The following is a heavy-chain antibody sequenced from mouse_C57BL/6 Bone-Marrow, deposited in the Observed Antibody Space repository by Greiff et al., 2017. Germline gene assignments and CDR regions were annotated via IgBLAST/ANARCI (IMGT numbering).Heavy chain of an antibody. Sequence: QVHVKQSGAELVRPGTSVKMSCKASGYTFTNYWLGWAKQRPGHGLEWIGDIYPGGVYTNYNEKFKGKATLTADKSSSTAYMQFSGLTSEDSAISYCARGGGYYAMGYWGQGTSVTVSS. CDR1: GYTFTNYW. J-gene: IGHJ4*01. CDR3: ARGGGYYAMGY. CDR2: IYPGGVYT. V-gene: IGHV1-63*01.